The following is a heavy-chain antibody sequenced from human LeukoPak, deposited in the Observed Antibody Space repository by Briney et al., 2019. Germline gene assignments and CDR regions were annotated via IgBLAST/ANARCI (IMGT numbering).Heavy chain of an antibody. Sequence: GESLKISCKGSGYSFTSYWIGWVRQMPGKGLEWMGIIYPGDSDTRYSPSFQGQVTISADKSISTAYLQWSSLKASDTAMYYCARRRRPAAQMAYFDYWGQGTLVTVSS. D-gene: IGHD2-2*01. CDR2: IYPGDSDT. J-gene: IGHJ4*02. CDR3: ARRRRPAAQMAYFDY. V-gene: IGHV5-51*01. CDR1: GYSFTSYW.